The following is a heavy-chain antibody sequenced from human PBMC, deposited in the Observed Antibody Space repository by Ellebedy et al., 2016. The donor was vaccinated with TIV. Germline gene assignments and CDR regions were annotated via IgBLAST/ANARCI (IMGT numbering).Heavy chain of an antibody. CDR2: ISVDGRAV. Sequence: GESLKISCVGFGFTFSDSVMHWVRQAPGKGLDWVAGISVDGRAVHYPDSVKGRFTISRDNAQNTVYLQMNSLRLEDTAVYYCVRGWYSSGHCDVFAMWGQGTVVTVSS. J-gene: IGHJ3*02. CDR1: GFTFSDSV. V-gene: IGHV3-30*03. D-gene: IGHD6-19*01. CDR3: VRGWYSSGHCDVFAM.